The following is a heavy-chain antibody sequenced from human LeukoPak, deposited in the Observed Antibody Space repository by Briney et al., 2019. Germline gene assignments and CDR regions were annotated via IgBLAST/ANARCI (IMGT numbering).Heavy chain of an antibody. CDR1: GLTFSSYA. D-gene: IGHD3-9*01. CDR3: AESFNDILTGYRR. Sequence: GGSLRLSCAGSGLTFSSYAMSWVRQAPGKGLEWVSGISGSGGSTYYADSVKGRFSISRDNSKNTLYLQMNSLRAEDTALYYCAESFNDILTGYRRWGQGTLVTVSS. CDR2: ISGSGGST. J-gene: IGHJ4*02. V-gene: IGHV3-23*01.